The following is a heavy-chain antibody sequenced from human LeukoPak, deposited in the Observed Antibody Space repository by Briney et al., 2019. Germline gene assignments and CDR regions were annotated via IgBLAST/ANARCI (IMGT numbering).Heavy chain of an antibody. CDR3: ARDWKPYYYYGMDV. CDR2: IYYSGST. V-gene: IGHV4-30-4*01. D-gene: IGHD1-1*01. J-gene: IGHJ6*02. CDR1: GGSISSGDYY. Sequence: SQTLSLTCTVSGGSISSGDYYWSWIRQPPGKGLEWLGYIYYSGSTYYNPSLKSRVTISVDTSKNQFSLKLSSVTAADTAVYYCARDWKPYYYYGMDVWGQGTTVTVSS.